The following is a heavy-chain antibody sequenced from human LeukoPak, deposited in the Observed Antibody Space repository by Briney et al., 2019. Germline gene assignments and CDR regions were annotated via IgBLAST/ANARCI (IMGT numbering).Heavy chain of an antibody. V-gene: IGHV3-74*01. J-gene: IGHJ4*02. Sequence: GGSLRLSCAASGFTFSSYWMHWVRQAPGKGLVWVSRINTDGSSTSYADSVKGRFTISRDNAKNTLYLQMNSLRAEATAVYYCAREGYSYGYDYWGQGTLVTVSS. CDR3: AREGYSYGYDY. D-gene: IGHD5-18*01. CDR2: INTDGSST. CDR1: GFTFSSYW.